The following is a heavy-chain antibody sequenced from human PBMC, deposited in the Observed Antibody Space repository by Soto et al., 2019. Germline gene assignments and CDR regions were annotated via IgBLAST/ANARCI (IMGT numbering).Heavy chain of an antibody. CDR2: ISWNSGSI. CDR3: TTYCSGTDCYRFDS. V-gene: IGHV3-9*01. J-gene: IGHJ4*01. D-gene: IGHD2-2*01. CDR1: GFTFDDYA. Sequence: GGSLRLSCAASGFTFDDYAMHWVRQAPGKGLEWVSGISWNSGSIGYADSVKGRFTISRDNAKNSLYLQMNSLRAEDTAFYYCTTYCSGTDCYRFDSWGHGTLVTVSS.